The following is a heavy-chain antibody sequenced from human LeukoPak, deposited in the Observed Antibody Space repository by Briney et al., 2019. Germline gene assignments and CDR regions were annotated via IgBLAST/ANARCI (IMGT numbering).Heavy chain of an antibody. Sequence: ASVKVSCKASGGTFSSYAISWVRQAPGQGLEWMGWISAYNGNTNYAQKLQGRVTMTRNTSISTAYMELSSLRSEDTAVYYCARGRGHSSSWYGRYFDLWGRGTLVTVSS. CDR2: ISAYNGNT. J-gene: IGHJ2*01. CDR1: GGTFSSYA. CDR3: ARGRGHSSSWYGRYFDL. V-gene: IGHV1-8*02. D-gene: IGHD6-13*01.